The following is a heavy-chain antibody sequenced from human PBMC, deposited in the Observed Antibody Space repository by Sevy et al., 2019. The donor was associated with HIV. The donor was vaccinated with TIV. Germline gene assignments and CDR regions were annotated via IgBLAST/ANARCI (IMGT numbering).Heavy chain of an antibody. V-gene: IGHV3-7*01. J-gene: IGHJ3*02. CDR1: GFTFSSYW. CDR2: IKQDGSEK. D-gene: IGHD3-22*01. CDR3: AREFPYYYDSSVGFDAFDI. Sequence: GGSLILSCAASGFTFSSYWMSWVRQAPGKGLEWVANIKQDGSEKYYVDSVKGRFTISRDNAKNSLYLQMNSLRAEDTAVYYCAREFPYYYDSSVGFDAFDIWGQGTMVTVSS.